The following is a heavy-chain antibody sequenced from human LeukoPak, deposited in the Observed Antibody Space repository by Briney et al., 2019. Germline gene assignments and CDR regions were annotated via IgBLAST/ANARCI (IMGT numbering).Heavy chain of an antibody. J-gene: IGHJ3*02. CDR1: GGSISSSSYY. D-gene: IGHD6-6*01. Sequence: SETLSLTCTVSGGSISSSSYYWGWIRQPPGKGLEWIGSIYYSGSTYYNPSLKSRVTISVDTSKNQFFLKLSSVTAADTAVYYCARQRTTKLSSSDAFDIWGQGTMVTVSS. V-gene: IGHV4-39*01. CDR3: ARQRTTKLSSSDAFDI. CDR2: IYYSGST.